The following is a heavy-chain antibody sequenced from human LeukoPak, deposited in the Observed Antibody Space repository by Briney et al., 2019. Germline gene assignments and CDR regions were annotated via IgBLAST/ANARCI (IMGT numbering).Heavy chain of an antibody. CDR3: GGGGTYSQFDY. V-gene: IGHV4-59*01. CDR1: GGSIRSYY. CDR2: MYYSGST. D-gene: IGHD1-26*01. J-gene: IGHJ4*02. Sequence: PSETLSLTCAVSGGSIRSYYWNWVRHPPGKGLEWIGYMYYSGSTNYNPSLKSRVTISGDTSNNQFSLKLNSVTAADTAVYYCGGGGTYSQFDYWGQGTLVTVSS.